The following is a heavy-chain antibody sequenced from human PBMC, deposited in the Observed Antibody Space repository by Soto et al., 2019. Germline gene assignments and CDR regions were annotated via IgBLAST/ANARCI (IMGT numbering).Heavy chain of an antibody. J-gene: IGHJ4*02. CDR2: IYYSGST. D-gene: IGHD3-22*01. CDR1: GGSISSSSYY. V-gene: IGHV4-39*01. CDR3: ARVGYYDSSGYYYSRKYYFDY. Sequence: QLQLQESGPGLVKPSETLSLTCTVSGGSISSSSYYWGWIRQPPGKGLEWIGSIYYSGSTYYNPSLKSRVAISVDTSKNQFSLTLSSVTAADTAVYYCARVGYYDSSGYYYSRKYYFDYWGQGTLVTVSS.